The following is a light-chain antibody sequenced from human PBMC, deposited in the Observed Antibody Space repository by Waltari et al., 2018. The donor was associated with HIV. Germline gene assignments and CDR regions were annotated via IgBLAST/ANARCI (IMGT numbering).Light chain of an antibody. J-gene: IGKJ5*01. CDR2: GAS. Sequence: EKVMTQSPATLSVSPGERATLSCRASQSVSSNLAWYQQKPGQAPRLLISGASTRATGIPARFSGSGSGTEFILTISSLQSEDFVVYFCQQYNNWPFTFGQGTRLEIK. V-gene: IGKV3-15*01. CDR1: QSVSSN. CDR3: QQYNNWPFT.